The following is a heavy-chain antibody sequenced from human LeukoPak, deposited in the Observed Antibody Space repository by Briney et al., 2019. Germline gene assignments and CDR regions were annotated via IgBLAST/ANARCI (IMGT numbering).Heavy chain of an antibody. D-gene: IGHD2-15*01. V-gene: IGHV3-21*01. Sequence: GGSLRLSCAAPGFIFSSYSMNWVRQAPGKGLEWVSSISSSSSYIYYADSLKGRFTISRDNAKNSLYLQMNSLRAEDTAVYYCARANYCSGGSCSTFDYWGQGTLVTVSS. CDR2: ISSSSSYI. J-gene: IGHJ4*02. CDR3: ARANYCSGGSCSTFDY. CDR1: GFIFSSYS.